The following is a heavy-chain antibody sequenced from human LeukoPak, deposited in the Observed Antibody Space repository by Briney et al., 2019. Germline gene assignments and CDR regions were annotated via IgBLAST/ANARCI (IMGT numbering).Heavy chain of an antibody. CDR2: IYSDGST. V-gene: IGHV3-66*01. J-gene: IGHJ4*02. D-gene: IGHD2/OR15-2a*01. CDR1: GFSVTSNY. CDR3: TRDPPAVLLGTYG. Sequence: PGGSLRLSCTASGFSVTSNYMNWVRQAPGKGLEWVSLIYSDGSTYHADSVKGRFTIFRDKSNNMVYLQMNNLRVEDTAMYYCTRDPPAVLLGTYGWGQGALVTVSS.